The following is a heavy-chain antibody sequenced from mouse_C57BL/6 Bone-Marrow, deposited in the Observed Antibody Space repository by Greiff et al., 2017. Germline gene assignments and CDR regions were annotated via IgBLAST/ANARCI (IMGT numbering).Heavy chain of an antibody. V-gene: IGHV1-69*01. Sequence: VQLQQSGAELVMPGASVKLSCKASGYTFTSYWMHWVKQRPGQGLAWIGEFDPSDSYTNYNQKFKGKSTLTVDKSSSTAYMQLSSLTSEDSPVYCCALYPYYFDYWGQGTTLTGSS. CDR3: ALYPYYFDY. CDR1: GYTFTSYW. D-gene: IGHD2-1*01. CDR2: FDPSDSYT. J-gene: IGHJ2*01.